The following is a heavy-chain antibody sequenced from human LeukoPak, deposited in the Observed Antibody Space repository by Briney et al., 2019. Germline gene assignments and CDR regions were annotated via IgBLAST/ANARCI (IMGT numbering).Heavy chain of an antibody. CDR3: ARDLSGSPYYYYYMDV. J-gene: IGHJ6*03. V-gene: IGHV3-74*01. Sequence: HPGGSLRLSCAASGFTFSSYWMHWVRQAPGKGLVWVSRINSDGSSTSYADSVKGRFTISRDNAKNTLYLQMNSLRAEDTALYYCARDLSGSPYYYYYMDVWGSGTTVTVSS. CDR2: INSDGSST. D-gene: IGHD6-25*01. CDR1: GFTFSSYW.